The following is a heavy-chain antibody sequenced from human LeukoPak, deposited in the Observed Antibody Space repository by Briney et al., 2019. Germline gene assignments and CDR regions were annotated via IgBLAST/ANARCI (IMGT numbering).Heavy chain of an antibody. Sequence: AGGSLRLSCAASGFTFSSYSMNWVRQAPGKGLEWISYISSSSSSTYYADSVKGRFTISRDNAKNSLDLQMNSLRAEDTAVYYCARDAMVRGVMGDAFDIWGQGTMVTVSS. D-gene: IGHD3-10*01. V-gene: IGHV3-48*04. J-gene: IGHJ3*02. CDR3: ARDAMVRGVMGDAFDI. CDR1: GFTFSSYS. CDR2: ISSSSSST.